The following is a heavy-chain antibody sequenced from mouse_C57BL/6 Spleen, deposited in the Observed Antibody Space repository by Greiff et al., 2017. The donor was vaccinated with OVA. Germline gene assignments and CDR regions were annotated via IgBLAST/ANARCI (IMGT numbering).Heavy chain of an antibody. D-gene: IGHD1-1*01. CDR3: ARGPSSFYWYFDV. Sequence: EVQGVESGPGLAKPSQTLSLTCSVTGYSITSDYWNWIRKFPGNKLEYMGYISYSGSTYYNPSLKSRISITRDTSKNQYYLQLNSVTTEDTATYYCARGPSSFYWYFDVWGTGTTVTVSS. CDR1: GYSITSDY. J-gene: IGHJ1*03. CDR2: ISYSGST. V-gene: IGHV3-8*01.